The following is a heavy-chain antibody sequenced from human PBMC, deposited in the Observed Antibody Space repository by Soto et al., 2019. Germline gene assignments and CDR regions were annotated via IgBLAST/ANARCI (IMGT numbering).Heavy chain of an antibody. J-gene: IGHJ4*02. V-gene: IGHV4-59*08. CDR2: IYYSGST. D-gene: IGHD6-13*01. Sequence: SETLSLTCTVSGGSISSYYGSWIRQPPGKGLEWIGYIYYSGSTNYNPSLKSRVTISVDTSKNQFSLKLSSVTAADTAVYYCARTSRGQQLKIDYWGQGTLVTVSS. CDR1: GGSISSYY. CDR3: ARTSRGQQLKIDY.